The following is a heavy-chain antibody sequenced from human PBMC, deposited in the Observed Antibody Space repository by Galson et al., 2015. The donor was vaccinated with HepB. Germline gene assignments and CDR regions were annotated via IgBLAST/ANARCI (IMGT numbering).Heavy chain of an antibody. CDR2: INPNSGGT. D-gene: IGHD3-10*01. CDR1: GYTFTSYY. V-gene: IGHV1-2*06. J-gene: IGHJ5*02. CDR3: ARVLSGGGEDDP. Sequence: SVKVSCKASGYTFTSYYMHWVRQAPGQGLEWMGRINPNSGGTNYAQKFQGRATMIRDSSVSTAYMELSRLRSDDTAVYYCARVLSGGGEDDPWGQGTLVTVSS.